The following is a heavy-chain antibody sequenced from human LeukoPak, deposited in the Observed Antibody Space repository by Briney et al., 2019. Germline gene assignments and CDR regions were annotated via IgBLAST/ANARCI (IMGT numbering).Heavy chain of an antibody. Sequence: PSETLSLTCSVSGGSISNYFSSWIRQPPGKGLEWFGYIYYSGSTNYNPSLKSRVTMSVDKAKNQFSLKLSSVAAADTAVYYCARVRVVGATPDYWGQGTLVTVSS. D-gene: IGHD1-26*01. J-gene: IGHJ4*02. CDR2: IYYSGST. CDR3: ARVRVVGATPDY. V-gene: IGHV4-59*01. CDR1: GGSISNYF.